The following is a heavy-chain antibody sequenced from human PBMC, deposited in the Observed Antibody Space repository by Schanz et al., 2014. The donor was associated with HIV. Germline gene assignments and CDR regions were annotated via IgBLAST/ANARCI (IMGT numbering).Heavy chain of an antibody. V-gene: IGHV3-23*04. J-gene: IGHJ4*02. CDR2: VIGSGVRT. D-gene: IGHD1-26*01. CDR3: AKAKGSYSATTFYFDF. Sequence: EVQLVESGGGLVQPGGSLRLSCAASGFTFTNHALSWVRQAPGRGLEWVSTVIGSGVRTIYADSVKGRFTISRDNSKNTLSLHMNSLRVEDTAVYYCAKAKGSYSATTFYFDFWGQGTLVTVSS. CDR1: GFTFTNHA.